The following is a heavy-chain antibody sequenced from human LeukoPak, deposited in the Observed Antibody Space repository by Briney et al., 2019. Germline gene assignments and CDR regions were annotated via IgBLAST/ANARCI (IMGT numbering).Heavy chain of an antibody. CDR1: GASISSNNW. CDR2: IYHSGST. Sequence: SETLSLTCAVSGASISSNNWWWSWVRQSPGKGLEWIGEIYHSGSTNYNPSLKSRVTISVDRSKNQFSLKLSSVTAADTAVYYCARRGDYDRFDYWGQGTLVTVSS. D-gene: IGHD4-17*01. J-gene: IGHJ4*02. CDR3: ARRGDYDRFDY. V-gene: IGHV4-4*02.